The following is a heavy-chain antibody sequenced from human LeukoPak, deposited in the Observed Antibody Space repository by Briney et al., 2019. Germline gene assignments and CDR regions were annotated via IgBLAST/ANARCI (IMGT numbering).Heavy chain of an antibody. D-gene: IGHD6-19*01. CDR3: AKGDSASYARGDAFDI. CDR1: GFTFGSYA. V-gene: IGHV3-23*01. J-gene: IGHJ3*02. CDR2: ISVSGDNT. Sequence: GGSLRLSCAASGFTFGSYAMSWVRQAPGEGLEWVSAISVSGDNTYYADSVKGRFTVSRDNSKNTLYLQMNSLRAEDTAVYYCAKGDSASYARGDAFDIWGQGTMVTVSS.